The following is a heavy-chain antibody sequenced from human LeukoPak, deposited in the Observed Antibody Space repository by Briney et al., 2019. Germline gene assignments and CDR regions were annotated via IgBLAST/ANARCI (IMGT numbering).Heavy chain of an antibody. V-gene: IGHV3-30*18. CDR3: AKDLYPTRTDGYYFDY. CDR1: AFTFRTYG. D-gene: IGHD1-14*01. Sequence: PGRSLSLSCAASAFTFRTYGMHWVRQGPGKGLEWVAVISYDANNKYYADSVKGRFTNPRDNSKITLYLQMNNLRAEDTAVYYCAKDLYPTRTDGYYFDYWGQGTLVTVSS. CDR2: ISYDANNK. J-gene: IGHJ4*02.